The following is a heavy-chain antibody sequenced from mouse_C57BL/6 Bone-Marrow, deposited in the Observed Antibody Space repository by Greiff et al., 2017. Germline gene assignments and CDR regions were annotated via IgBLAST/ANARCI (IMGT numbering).Heavy chain of an antibody. J-gene: IGHJ3*01. CDR2: IDPSDSET. CDR1: GYTFTSYW. Sequence: QVQLQQSGAELVRPGSSVKLSCKASGYTFTSYWMHWVKQRPIQGLEWIGNIDPSDSETHYNQKFKDKATLTVDKSSSTAYMQLSSLTSEDSAVYYCARRGSGYSFAYWGQGTLVTVSA. D-gene: IGHD3-2*02. CDR3: ARRGSGYSFAY. V-gene: IGHV1-52*01.